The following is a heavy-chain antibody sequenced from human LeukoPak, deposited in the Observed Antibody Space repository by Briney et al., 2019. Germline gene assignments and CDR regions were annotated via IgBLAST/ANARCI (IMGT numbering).Heavy chain of an antibody. D-gene: IGHD6-13*01. J-gene: IGHJ3*02. CDR2: ISTSGST. CDR1: GGSISSYY. V-gene: IGHV4-4*07. CDR3: ARICSSSCYGAFDI. Sequence: PSETLSLTCTVSGGSISSYYWSWIRQPAGKGLEWIGRISTSGSTNYNPSLKSRVTISVDTSKNQFSLKLSSVTAADTAVYYCARICSSSCYGAFDIWGQGTMVTVSS.